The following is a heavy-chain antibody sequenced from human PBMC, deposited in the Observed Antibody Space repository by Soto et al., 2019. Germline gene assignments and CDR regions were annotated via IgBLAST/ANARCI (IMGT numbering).Heavy chain of an antibody. V-gene: IGHV4-59*08. CDR3: ARQAGYCSGGSCYSNWFDP. D-gene: IGHD2-15*01. CDR1: GGSISSYY. J-gene: IGHJ5*02. CDR2: IYYSGST. Sequence: PSETLSLTCTVSGGSISSYYWSWIRQPPGKGLEWIGYIYYSGSTNYNPSLKSRVTISVDTSKNQFSLKLSSVTAADTAVYYCARQAGYCSGGSCYSNWFDPWGQGTLVTVSS.